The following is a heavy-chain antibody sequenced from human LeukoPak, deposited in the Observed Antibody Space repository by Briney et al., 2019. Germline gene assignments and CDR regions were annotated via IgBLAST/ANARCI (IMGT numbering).Heavy chain of an antibody. D-gene: IGHD3-10*01. CDR2: ISSSSSTI. J-gene: IGHJ5*02. Sequence: GGSLRRSCAASGFTFSSYSMNWVRQAPGKGLEWVSYISSSSSTIYYADSVKGRFTISRDNAKNSLYLQMNSLRAEDTAVYYCARDKGENWFDPWGQGTLVTVSS. V-gene: IGHV3-48*04. CDR1: GFTFSSYS. CDR3: ARDKGENWFDP.